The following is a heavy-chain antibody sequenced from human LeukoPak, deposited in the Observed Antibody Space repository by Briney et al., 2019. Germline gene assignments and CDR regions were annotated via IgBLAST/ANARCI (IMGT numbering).Heavy chain of an antibody. Sequence: SETLSLTRAVYGGSFSGYYWSWIRQPPGKGLEWIGEINHSGSTNYNPSLKSRVTISVDTSKNQFSLKLSSVTAADTAVYYCARGPFYCTNGVCYGASPLYFDYWGQGTLVTVSS. CDR3: ARGPFYCTNGVCYGASPLYFDY. CDR1: GGSFSGYY. V-gene: IGHV4-34*01. CDR2: INHSGST. J-gene: IGHJ4*02. D-gene: IGHD2-8*01.